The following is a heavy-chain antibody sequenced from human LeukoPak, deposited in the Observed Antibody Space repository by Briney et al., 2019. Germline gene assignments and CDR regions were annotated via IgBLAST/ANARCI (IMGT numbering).Heavy chain of an antibody. V-gene: IGHV3-7*01. J-gene: IGHJ4*02. CDR3: ARVTAVAGTSVGVDA. CDR1: EFSFSRYW. CDR2: IKQDGSEK. Sequence: GGSLRLSCAASEFSFSRYWMSWVRQAPGKGLEWVANIKQDGSEKYYVDSVKGRFTISRDNAKNSLYLQMNSLRAEDTAVYYCARVTAVAGTSVGVDAWGQGILVTVS. D-gene: IGHD6-19*01.